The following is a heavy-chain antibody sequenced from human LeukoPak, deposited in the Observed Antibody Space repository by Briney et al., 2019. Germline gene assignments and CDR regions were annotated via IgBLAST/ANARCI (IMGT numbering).Heavy chain of an antibody. CDR2: ISGSGGST. CDR1: GFTFSSYA. V-gene: IGHV3-23*01. Sequence: GGSLRLSCAASGFTFSSYAMSWVRQAPGKGLEWVSAISGSGGSTYYADSVKGRFTISRDNSKNTLYLQMNSLRAEDTAVYYCAKGSHVDTAMVTSFHYWGQGALGTV. CDR3: AKGSHVDTAMVTSFHY. D-gene: IGHD5-18*01. J-gene: IGHJ4*02.